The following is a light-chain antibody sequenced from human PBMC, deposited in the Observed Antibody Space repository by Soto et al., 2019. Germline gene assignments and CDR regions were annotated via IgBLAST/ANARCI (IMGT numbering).Light chain of an antibody. CDR3: STHTTSGALQV. V-gene: IGLV2-14*01. J-gene: IGLJ1*01. CDR2: GVS. CDR1: SSDVGAYNY. Sequence: QAVLTQPASVSGSPGQSITISCTGTSSDVGAYNYVSWYQQLPGKAPKLMIYGVSNRPSGVSNRFSGSKSGSTASLTISGLQADDEADYYCSTHTTSGALQVFGTGTKLTVL.